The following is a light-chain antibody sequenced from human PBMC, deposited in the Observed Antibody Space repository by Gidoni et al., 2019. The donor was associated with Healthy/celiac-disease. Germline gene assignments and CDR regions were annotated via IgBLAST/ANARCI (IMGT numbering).Light chain of an antibody. Sequence: DIVMTQTPLSLSVTPGQPASISCKSSQSLLHSDGKTYLYWYLQKPGQSPQLIIYEVSSRFSGVPERFSGSGAGTDLTMKISRVEAEDVGVYYCMQGIQLTPPWTFGQGTKVEIK. CDR3: MQGIQLTPPWT. CDR1: QSLLHSDGKTY. J-gene: IGKJ1*01. V-gene: IGKV2-29*02. CDR2: EVS.